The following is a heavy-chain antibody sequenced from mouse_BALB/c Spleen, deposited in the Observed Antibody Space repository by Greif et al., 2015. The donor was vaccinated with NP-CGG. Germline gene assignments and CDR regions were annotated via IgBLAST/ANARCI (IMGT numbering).Heavy chain of an antibody. J-gene: IGHJ3*01. CDR2: IDPANGNT. V-gene: IGHV14-3*02. Sequence: VQLKESGAELVKPGASVKLSCTASGFNIKDTYMHWVKQRPEQGLEWIGRIDPANGNTKYDPKFQGKATITADTSSNTAYLQLSSLTSEDTAVYYCASYYGYVWFAYWGQGTLVTVSA. D-gene: IGHD1-2*01. CDR1: GFNIKDTY. CDR3: ASYYGYVWFAY.